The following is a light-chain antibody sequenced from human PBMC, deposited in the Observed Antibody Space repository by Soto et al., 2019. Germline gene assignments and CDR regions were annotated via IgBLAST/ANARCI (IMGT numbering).Light chain of an antibody. V-gene: IGKV1-5*03. CDR1: QSISIW. CDR3: QHWNDYSWT. J-gene: IGKJ1*01. CDR2: KTS. Sequence: DIHMTQSPSTLSASVGDRVTITCRASQSISIWLAWYQQKPGKAPNLLIYKTSSLETGVPSRFSGIGSGTEFTLTISSLQPDDFATYYCQHWNDYSWTFGQGTKVEVK.